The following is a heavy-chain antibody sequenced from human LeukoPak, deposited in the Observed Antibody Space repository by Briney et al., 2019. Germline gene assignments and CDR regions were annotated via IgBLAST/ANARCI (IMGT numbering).Heavy chain of an antibody. V-gene: IGHV1-46*01. J-gene: IGHJ4*02. D-gene: IGHD5-24*01. CDR3: AREGYSPRDGYNFNFDY. CDR1: GYTFTSYY. CDR2: INPSGGST. Sequence: ASVKVSCKASGYTFTSYYIHWVRQAPGQGLEWMGLINPSGGSTNYAQKFQGRVTMTTDTSTSTAYMELRSLRSDDTAVYYCAREGYSPRDGYNFNFDYWGQGTLVTVSS.